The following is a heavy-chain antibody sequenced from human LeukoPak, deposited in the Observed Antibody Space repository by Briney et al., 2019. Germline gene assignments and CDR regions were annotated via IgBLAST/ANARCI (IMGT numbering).Heavy chain of an antibody. CDR3: ARAYCYGSGSYPNWFDP. CDR2: IIPIFGTA. Sequence: SVKVSCKASGGTFSSYAISWVRQAPGQGLEWMGGIIPIFGTANYAQKFQGRVTITTDESTSTAYMELSSLRSEDTAVYYCARAYCYGSGSYPNWFDPWGQGTLVTVSS. CDR1: GGTFSSYA. J-gene: IGHJ5*02. V-gene: IGHV1-69*05. D-gene: IGHD3-10*01.